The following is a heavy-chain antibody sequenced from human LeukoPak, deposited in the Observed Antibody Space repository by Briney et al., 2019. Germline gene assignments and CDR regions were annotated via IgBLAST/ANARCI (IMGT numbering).Heavy chain of an antibody. Sequence: SQTLSLTCTVSGGSISSGSYYWSWIRQPAGKGLEWIGRIYTSGSTNYNPSLKSRVTISVDTSKNQFSLKLTSMTAADTAVYYCARGGSGPDYWGQGTLVTVSS. J-gene: IGHJ4*02. CDR1: GGSISSGSYY. V-gene: IGHV4-61*02. CDR3: ARGGSGPDY. CDR2: IYTSGST.